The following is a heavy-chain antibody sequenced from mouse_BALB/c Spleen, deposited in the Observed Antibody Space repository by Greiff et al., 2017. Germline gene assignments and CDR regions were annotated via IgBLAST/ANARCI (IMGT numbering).Heavy chain of an antibody. CDR3: ARPRYDGYSEKWFAY. V-gene: IGHV5-12-1*01. Sequence: EVKLVESGGGLVKPGGSLKLSCAASGFAFSSYDMSWVRQTPEKRLEWVAYISSGGGSTYYPDTVKGRFTISRDNAKNTLYLQMSSLKSEDTAMYYCARPRYDGYSEKWFAYWGQGTRVTVSA. J-gene: IGHJ3*01. CDR2: ISSGGGST. CDR1: GFAFSSYD. D-gene: IGHD2-3*01.